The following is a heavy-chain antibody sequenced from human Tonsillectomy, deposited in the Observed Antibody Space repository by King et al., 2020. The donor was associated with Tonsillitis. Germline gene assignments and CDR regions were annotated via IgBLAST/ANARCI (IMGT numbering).Heavy chain of an antibody. CDR2: INHSGST. Sequence: VQLQQWGAGLLKPSETLSLTCAVYSGSFSGYYWSWIRQPPGKGLEWIGEINHSGSTNYNPSLKSRVTISVDTSKNQFSLKLSSVTAADTAVYYCARGFRRLWDSSAYYFDYWGQRTLVTVSS. CDR1: SGSFSGYY. V-gene: IGHV4-34*01. J-gene: IGHJ4*02. D-gene: IGHD3-22*01. CDR3: ARGFRRLWDSSAYYFDY.